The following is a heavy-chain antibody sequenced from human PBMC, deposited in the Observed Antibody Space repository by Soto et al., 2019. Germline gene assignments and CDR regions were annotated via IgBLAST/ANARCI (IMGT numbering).Heavy chain of an antibody. J-gene: IGHJ4*02. Sequence: QVQLQQWGAGLLKPSETLSLTCAVYGGSFSDYYWSWIRQPPGKGLEWIGEINHSGSTNYNPSLKSRVTISVDTSKYPFSLKLPPVTAAYTAVYYCVSHGAMAAWFDYWGQGTLVTVSS. CDR3: VSHGAMAAWFDY. D-gene: IGHD6-19*01. CDR1: GGSFSDYY. V-gene: IGHV4-34*01. CDR2: INHSGST.